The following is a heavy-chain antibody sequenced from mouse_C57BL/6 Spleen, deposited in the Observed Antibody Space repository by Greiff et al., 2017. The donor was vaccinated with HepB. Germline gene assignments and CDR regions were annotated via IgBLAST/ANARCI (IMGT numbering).Heavy chain of an antibody. Sequence: EVQGVESGPELVKPGASVKIPCKASGYTFTDYNMDWVKQSHGKSLEWIGDINPNNGGTIYNQKFKGKATLTVDKSSSTAYMELRSLTSEDTAVYYCAKANWEWYFDVWGTGTTVTVSS. CDR3: AKANWEWYFDV. V-gene: IGHV1-18*01. CDR2: INPNNGGT. CDR1: GYTFTDYN. J-gene: IGHJ1*03. D-gene: IGHD4-1*01.